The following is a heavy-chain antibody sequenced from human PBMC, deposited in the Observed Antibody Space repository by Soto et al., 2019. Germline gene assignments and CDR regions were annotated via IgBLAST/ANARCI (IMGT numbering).Heavy chain of an antibody. Sequence: EVQLLESGGGLVQPGGSLRLSCAASGFTFSSYAMSWVRQAPGKGLEWVSAISGSGGSTYYADSVKGRFTISRDNSKNTLYLQMNSLRAEYTAVYYCAKGRCSGGSCPIDYWGQGTLVTVSS. CDR3: AKGRCSGGSCPIDY. D-gene: IGHD2-15*01. CDR2: ISGSGGST. J-gene: IGHJ4*02. V-gene: IGHV3-23*01. CDR1: GFTFSSYA.